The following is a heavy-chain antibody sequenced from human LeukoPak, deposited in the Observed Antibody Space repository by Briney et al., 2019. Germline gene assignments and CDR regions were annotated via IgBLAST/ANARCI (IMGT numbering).Heavy chain of an antibody. D-gene: IGHD4-17*01. CDR3: ARDRRPDYGDYHWFDP. CDR2: INPNSGGT. J-gene: IGHJ5*02. V-gene: IGHV1-2*02. CDR1: GYTFTGYY. Sequence: ASVKVSCKASGYTFTGYYMHWVRQAPGQGLEWMGWINPNSGGTNYAQKFQGRVTMTRDTSISTAYMELSSLRSEDTAVYYCARDRRPDYGDYHWFDPWGQGTLVTVSS.